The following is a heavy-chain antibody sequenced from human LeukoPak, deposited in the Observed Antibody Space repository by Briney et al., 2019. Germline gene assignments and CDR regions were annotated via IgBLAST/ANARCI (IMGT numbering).Heavy chain of an antibody. V-gene: IGHV3-30*02. Sequence: GGSLRLSCAASGFTFSSYGMHWVRQAPGKGLEWVSFIEYDGRKKYYADSVKGRFSISRDNFKNTLYLQMNSLRPEDTAVYYCWERSSGSDDAFDIWGQGTMVTVSS. CDR2: IEYDGRKK. CDR3: WERSSGSDDAFDI. D-gene: IGHD3-22*01. J-gene: IGHJ3*02. CDR1: GFTFSSYG.